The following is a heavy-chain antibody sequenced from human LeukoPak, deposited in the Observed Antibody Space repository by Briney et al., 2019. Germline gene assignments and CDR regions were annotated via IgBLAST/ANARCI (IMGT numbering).Heavy chain of an antibody. D-gene: IGHD5-18*01. V-gene: IGHV3-48*01. J-gene: IGHJ4*02. CDR3: ARDTAMVPHYFDY. CDR2: ISSSSSTI. CDR1: GFTFSSYS. Sequence: PGGSLRLSCAASGFTFSSYSMNWDRQAPGKGLEWVSYISSSSSTIYYADSVKGRFTISRDNAKSSLYLQMNSLRAEDTAVYYCARDTAMVPHYFDYWGQGTLVTVSS.